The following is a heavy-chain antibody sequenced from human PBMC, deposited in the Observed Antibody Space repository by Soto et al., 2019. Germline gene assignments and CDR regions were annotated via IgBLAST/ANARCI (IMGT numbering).Heavy chain of an antibody. D-gene: IGHD6-19*01. V-gene: IGHV4-39*01. J-gene: IGHJ4*01. CDR2: IYYHGNT. CDR1: GGSISSRTYS. CDR3: ARHDGFSSGWIFDY. Sequence: SETLTLTCTVSGGSISSRTYSWGWIRQPPGKTLEWIGTIYYHGNTYSNPSLKSRVTISVDTSNNQLSLKLRSVTAADTAVYYCARHDGFSSGWIFDYWGNGTLVTVS.